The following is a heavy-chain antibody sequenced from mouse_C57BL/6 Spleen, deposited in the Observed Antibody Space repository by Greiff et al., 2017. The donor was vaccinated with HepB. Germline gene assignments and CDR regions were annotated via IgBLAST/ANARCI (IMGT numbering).Heavy chain of an antibody. CDR3: ARHRGVVASFDV. Sequence: EAHLVESGGGLVQPGGSLKLSCAASGFTFSDYYMYWVRQTPEKRLEWVAYISNGGGSTYYPDTVKGRFTISRDNAKNTLYLQMSRLKSEDTAMYYCARHRGVVASFDVWGTGTTVTVSS. V-gene: IGHV5-12*01. J-gene: IGHJ1*03. CDR2: ISNGGGST. CDR1: GFTFSDYY. D-gene: IGHD1-1*01.